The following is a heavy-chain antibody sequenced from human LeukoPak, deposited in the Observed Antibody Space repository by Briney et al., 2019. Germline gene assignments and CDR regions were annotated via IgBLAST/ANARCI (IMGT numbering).Heavy chain of an antibody. CDR2: INHSGST. CDR3: ASSSMYSSSHDNWFDP. V-gene: IGHV4-34*01. J-gene: IGHJ5*02. Sequence: KPSETLSLTCAVYGGSFSGYYWSWIRQPPGKGLEWIGEINHSGSTNYNPSLKSRVTISVDTSKNQFSLKLSSVTAADTAVYYCASSSMYSSSHDNWFDPWGQGTLVTVSS. CDR1: GGSFSGYY. D-gene: IGHD6-13*01.